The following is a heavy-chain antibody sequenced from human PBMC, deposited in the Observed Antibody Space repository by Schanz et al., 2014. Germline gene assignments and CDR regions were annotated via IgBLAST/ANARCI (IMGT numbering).Heavy chain of an antibody. Sequence: EVQLLESGGGLVQPGGSLRLSCVASGFTFSTYAMSWVRQAPGKGLEWVSAINGNGGITYYADPVKGRFTISRDLSSNTLYLQMNSLRADDSAIYYCAKDHPSSGWPAFDVWGQGTQVTVSS. D-gene: IGHD6-19*01. CDR3: AKDHPSSGWPAFDV. J-gene: IGHJ4*02. CDR2: INGNGGIT. V-gene: IGHV3-23*01. CDR1: GFTFSTYA.